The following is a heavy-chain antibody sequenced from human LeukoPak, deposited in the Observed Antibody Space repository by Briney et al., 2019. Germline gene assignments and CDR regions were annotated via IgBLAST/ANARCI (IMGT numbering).Heavy chain of an antibody. CDR3: ARGLAGYYYGMDV. CDR1: GFTVSSNY. CDR2: IFSGGYT. V-gene: IGHV3-66*02. D-gene: IGHD3-16*01. J-gene: IGHJ6*02. Sequence: GGSLSLSCAASGFTVSSNYMRWVRQAPGEGLEWVSFIFSGGYTYYADSVKGRFTISRDNSKNTLYLQMNSLRAEDTAVYYCARGLAGYYYGMDVWGQGTTVTVSS.